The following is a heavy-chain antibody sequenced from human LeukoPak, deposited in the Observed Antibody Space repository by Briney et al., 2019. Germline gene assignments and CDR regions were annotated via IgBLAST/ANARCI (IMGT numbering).Heavy chain of an antibody. CDR2: IIPIFGTA. Sequence: ASVKVSCKASGGTFSSYAISWVRQAPGQWLEWMGGIIPIFGTANYAQKFQGRVTITADKSTSTAYMELSSLRSEDTAVYYCARGGDYDILTGYLPSNWFDPWGQGTLVTVSS. CDR3: ARGGDYDILTGYLPSNWFDP. D-gene: IGHD3-9*01. CDR1: GGTFSSYA. J-gene: IGHJ5*02. V-gene: IGHV1-69*06.